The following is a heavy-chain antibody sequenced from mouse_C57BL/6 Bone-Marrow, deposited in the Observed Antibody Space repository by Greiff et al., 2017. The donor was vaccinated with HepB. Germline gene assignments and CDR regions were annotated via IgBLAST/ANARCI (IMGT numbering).Heavy chain of an antibody. J-gene: IGHJ3*01. V-gene: IGHV1-63*01. CDR1: GYTFPNYW. D-gene: IGHD2-4*01. CDR3: ARGGRDYGRFAY. Sequence: QVQLKQSGAELVRPGTSVKMSCKASGYTFPNYWIGWAKQRPGHGLEWIGDIYPGGGYTNYNEKFKGKATLTADKSSSTAYMQFSSLTSEDSAIYYCARGGRDYGRFAYWGQGTLVTVSA. CDR2: IYPGGGYT.